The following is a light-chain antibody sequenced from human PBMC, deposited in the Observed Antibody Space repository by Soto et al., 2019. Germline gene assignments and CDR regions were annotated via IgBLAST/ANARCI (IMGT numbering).Light chain of an antibody. CDR1: QSVRSTY. V-gene: IGKV3-20*01. CDR3: QQYGSSPLT. Sequence: ESVLTQSPGTLSLSPGESASLSCRATQSVRSTYLAWYQQKSGQAPRLLIYGASTRATVIPDRFSGSGSGTDFTLTISRLEPEDFAVYYCQQYGSSPLTFGQGTKVEIK. J-gene: IGKJ1*01. CDR2: GAS.